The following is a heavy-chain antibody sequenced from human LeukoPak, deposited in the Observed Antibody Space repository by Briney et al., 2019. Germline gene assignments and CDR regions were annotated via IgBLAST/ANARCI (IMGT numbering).Heavy chain of an antibody. CDR3: AKDGYSSGWCKTYYYYYYMDV. CDR2: IRYDGSNK. D-gene: IGHD6-19*01. Sequence: GGSLRLSCAASGFTSSSYGMHWVRQAPGKGLEWVAFIRYDGSNKYYADSVKGRFTISRDNSKNTLYLQMNSLRAEDTAVYYCAKDGYSSGWCKTYYYYYYMDVWGKGTTVTISS. CDR1: GFTSSSYG. V-gene: IGHV3-30*02. J-gene: IGHJ6*03.